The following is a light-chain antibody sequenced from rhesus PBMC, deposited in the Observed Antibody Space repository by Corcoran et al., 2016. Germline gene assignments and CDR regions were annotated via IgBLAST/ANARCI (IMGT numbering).Light chain of an antibody. CDR2: AAS. CDR1: QNIYSN. J-gene: IGKJ1*01. Sequence: DIQMTQSPSALSASVGDRVTISCRASQNIYSNLAWYQQKPGKATKLLIYAASSLQTGIPSRFSGSGSGTDFTLTISSLQPEDSAAYYCQHYYDNPWTFGQGTKVEIK. CDR3: QHYYDNPWT. V-gene: IGKV1S12*01.